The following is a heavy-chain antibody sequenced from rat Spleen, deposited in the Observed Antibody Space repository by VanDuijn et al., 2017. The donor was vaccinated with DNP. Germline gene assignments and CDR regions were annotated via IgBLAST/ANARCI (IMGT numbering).Heavy chain of an antibody. J-gene: IGHJ2*01. CDR3: TSNPHIRTAAPFDY. Sequence: EVQLVESGGGLVQPGRSLKLSCAASGFTFNNYWMTWIRQAPGKGLEWVASITNTGGSTYYQDSVKGRFTISRDNAKSTLYLQVNSLRSEDTATYFCTSNPHIRTAAPFDYWGQGVMVTVSS. D-gene: IGHD3-8*01. CDR1: GFTFNNYW. V-gene: IGHV5-31*01. CDR2: ITNTGGST.